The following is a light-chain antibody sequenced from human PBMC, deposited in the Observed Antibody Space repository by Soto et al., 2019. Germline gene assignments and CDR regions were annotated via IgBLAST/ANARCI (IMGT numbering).Light chain of an antibody. Sequence: QSALTQPASVSGSPGQSITISCTGTSSDVGGYNHVSWYQHSPGKAPKLILFAVSDRPSGVSHRFSGSKSGNTASLPIPGLQAEDEADYYCCSYTSLSTVVFGGGTKLTVL. CDR3: CSYTSLSTVV. CDR2: AVS. CDR1: SSDVGGYNH. V-gene: IGLV2-14*01. J-gene: IGLJ2*01.